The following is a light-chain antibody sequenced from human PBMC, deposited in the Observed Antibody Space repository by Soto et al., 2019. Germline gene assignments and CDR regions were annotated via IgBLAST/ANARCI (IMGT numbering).Light chain of an antibody. CDR2: DAS. CDR1: QSVNRY. CDR3: QQYGSSSWT. Sequence: EMVFTQSPATLSLSQGERATLSCRASQSVNRYLAWYQHRPGQAPRLLIYDASSRAPGIPDRFSGSGSGTDFTLTISRLEPEDFAVYYCQQYGSSSWTFGQGTKVDIK. V-gene: IGKV3-20*01. J-gene: IGKJ1*01.